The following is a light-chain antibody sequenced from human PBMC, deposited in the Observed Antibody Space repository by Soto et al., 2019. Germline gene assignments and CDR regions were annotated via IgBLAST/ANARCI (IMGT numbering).Light chain of an antibody. V-gene: IGKV3-15*01. CDR2: GAF. J-gene: IGKJ1*01. CDR1: QSVNSN. Sequence: EVVMTQSPATLSVSPGERVTLSCRASQSVNSNLAWYQQKPGQAPRLLIYGAFNRATGLPARFSGSGSGTEFTLTISSLQSEDSAVYYCQEYKDWTPGTFGPGTKVEIK. CDR3: QEYKDWTPGT.